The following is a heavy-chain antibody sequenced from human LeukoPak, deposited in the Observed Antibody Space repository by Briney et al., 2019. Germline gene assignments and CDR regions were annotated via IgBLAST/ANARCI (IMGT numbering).Heavy chain of an antibody. CDR1: GFTFSSYA. CDR2: ISGSGGST. V-gene: IGHV3-23*01. J-gene: IGHJ4*02. Sequence: GGSLRLSCAASGFTFSSYAMSWVRQAPGKGLEWVSAISGSGGSTYYADSVKGRFTISRDNSKNTLYLQMNSLRVEDTAVYYCAKSPSSGWYDGSAFYYFDYWGQGTLVTVSS. CDR3: AKSPSSGWYDGSAFYYFDY. D-gene: IGHD6-19*01.